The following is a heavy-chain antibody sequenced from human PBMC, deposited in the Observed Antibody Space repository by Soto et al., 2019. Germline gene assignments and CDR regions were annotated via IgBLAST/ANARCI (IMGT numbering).Heavy chain of an antibody. J-gene: IGHJ4*02. Sequence: PGGSLRLACATSGLTFSSYDMNWFRQAPGKGLEWVSYITSSSSTIYYADSVKGRFTISRDNAKNSLYLQMNSLRAEDTAVYYYARHPGRYWGQGTLVTVSS. CDR1: GLTFSSYD. CDR2: ITSSSSTI. CDR3: ARHPGRY. V-gene: IGHV3-48*01.